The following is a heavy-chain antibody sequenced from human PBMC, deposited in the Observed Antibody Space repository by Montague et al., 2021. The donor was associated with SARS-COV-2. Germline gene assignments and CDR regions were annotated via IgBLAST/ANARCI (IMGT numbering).Heavy chain of an antibody. J-gene: IGHJ6*02. CDR2: IYSSGST. D-gene: IGHD2-8*01. V-gene: IGHV4-59*11. CDR3: AGVLRSCTNGVCRTYYYYCMDV. Sequence: SETLSLTCSVSGGSISRHYWSWIRQPPGKGLEWIGYIYSSGSTNYNHSLQSRLPMSVDTSKNQFSLKLSSVTAADTAVYYCAGVLRSCTNGVCRTYYYYCMDVWGQGTTVTVSS. CDR1: GGSISRHY.